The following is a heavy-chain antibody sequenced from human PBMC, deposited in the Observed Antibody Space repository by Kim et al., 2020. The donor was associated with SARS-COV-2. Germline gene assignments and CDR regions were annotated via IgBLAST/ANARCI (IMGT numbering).Heavy chain of an antibody. CDR1: GYTFTSYG. V-gene: IGHV1-18*04. CDR2: ISAYNGNT. Sequence: ASVKVSCKASGYTFTSYGISWVRQAPGQGLEWMGWISAYNGNTNYAQKLQGRVTMTTDTSTSTAYMELRSLRSDDTAVYYCARESTSWPYYYYYGMDVWGQGTTVTVSS. CDR3: ARESTSWPYYYYYGMDV. J-gene: IGHJ6*02. D-gene: IGHD1-1*01.